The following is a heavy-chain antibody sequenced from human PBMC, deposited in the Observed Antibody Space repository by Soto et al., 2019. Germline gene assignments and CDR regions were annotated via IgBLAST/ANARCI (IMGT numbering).Heavy chain of an antibody. V-gene: IGHV3-7*01. CDR2: IKQDGSEK. D-gene: IGHD3-3*01. Sequence: GGTLRLSCAASGFTFSSYWMNWVRQAPGKGLEWVANIKQDGSEKYYVDSVKGRFTISRDNAKNSLYLQMNSLRAEDTAVYYCARDSSITIFGVVILNWFDPWGQGTLVTVSS. J-gene: IGHJ5*02. CDR1: GFTFSSYW. CDR3: ARDSSITIFGVVILNWFDP.